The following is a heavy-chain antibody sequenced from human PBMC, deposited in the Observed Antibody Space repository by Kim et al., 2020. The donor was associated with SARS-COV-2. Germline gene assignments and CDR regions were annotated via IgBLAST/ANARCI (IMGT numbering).Heavy chain of an antibody. J-gene: IGHJ5*02. V-gene: IGHV3-11*06. D-gene: IGHD2-2*03. CDR3: ARLDIVVVPAAPGRWFDP. Sequence: GRFTISRDNAKNSLYLQMNSLRAEDTAVYYCARLDIVVVPAAPGRWFDPWGQGTLVTVSS.